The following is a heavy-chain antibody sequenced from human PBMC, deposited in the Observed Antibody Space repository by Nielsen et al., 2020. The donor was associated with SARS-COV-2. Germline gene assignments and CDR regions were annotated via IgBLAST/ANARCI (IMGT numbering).Heavy chain of an antibody. J-gene: IGHJ6*02. D-gene: IGHD1-26*01. V-gene: IGHV3-23*01. Sequence: GGSLRLSCGASGFTFSSYALTRVRQAPGKGLEWVSTISTSVGTTYYADSVKGRFTISRDNSKNTLFLQMNSLRAEDTAVYYCAKDREVPQGNMDVWGQGTTVTVSS. CDR1: GFTFSSYA. CDR3: AKDREVPQGNMDV. CDR2: ISTSVGTT.